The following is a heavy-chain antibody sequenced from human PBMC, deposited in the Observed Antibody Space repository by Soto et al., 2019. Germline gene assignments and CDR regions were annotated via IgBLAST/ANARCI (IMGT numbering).Heavy chain of an antibody. J-gene: IGHJ4*02. CDR3: XXDXNPDY. CDR1: GFTFNTYW. Sequence: DVQLVESGGGLVQPGGSLRLSCAASGFTFNTYWMHWVRQAPGKGLIWVSRLNGDGSTIDYADSVKGRFTMSRDNAKXXXXXXXXXXXXXXXXXXXXXXDXNPDYWGQGTLVTVSS. V-gene: IGHV3-74*01. CDR2: LNGDGSTI. D-gene: IGHD3-10*01.